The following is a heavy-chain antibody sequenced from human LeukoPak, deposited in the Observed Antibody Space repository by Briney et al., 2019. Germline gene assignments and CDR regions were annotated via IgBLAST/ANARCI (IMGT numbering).Heavy chain of an antibody. Sequence: ETLSLTCAVYGGSFSGYYWSWIRQPPGKGLEWIGEINHSGSTNYNPSLKSRVTISVDTSKNQFSLKLSSVTAADTAVYYCARGRTLRYFDWLGNWFDPWGQGTLVTVSS. CDR3: ARGRTLRYFDWLGNWFDP. CDR1: GGSFSGYY. CDR2: INHSGST. V-gene: IGHV4-34*01. D-gene: IGHD3-9*01. J-gene: IGHJ5*02.